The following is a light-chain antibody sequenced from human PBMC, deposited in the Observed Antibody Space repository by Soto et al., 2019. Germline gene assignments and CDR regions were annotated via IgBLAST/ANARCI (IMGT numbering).Light chain of an antibody. J-gene: IGKJ3*01. CDR1: QSVSSN. CDR3: QQYNNWPLFT. V-gene: IGKV3-15*01. CDR2: GAS. Sequence: EIVMTQSPATLSVSPGERATLSCRASQSVSSNLAWYQQKPGQAPRLLIYGASTRATGIPARFSGSGSGTECTFTISRLQSEDFAGYYCQQYNNWPLFTFGPGTKVDIK.